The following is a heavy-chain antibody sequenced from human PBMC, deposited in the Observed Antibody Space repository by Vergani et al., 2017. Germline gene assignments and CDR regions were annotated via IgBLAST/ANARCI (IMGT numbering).Heavy chain of an antibody. V-gene: IGHV3-15*01. D-gene: IGHD1-1*01. Sequence: EVQLVESGGGLVQPGGSLRLSCAASGFTFSSYSMNWVRQAPGKGLEGVGRIKSKTDGGTTDYAAPVKGRFTISRDDSKNTLYLQMNSLKTEDTAVYYCGWNRGYYYYGMDVWGQGTTVTVSS. CDR1: GFTFSSYS. CDR2: IKSKTDGGTT. J-gene: IGHJ6*02. CDR3: GWNRGYYYYGMDV.